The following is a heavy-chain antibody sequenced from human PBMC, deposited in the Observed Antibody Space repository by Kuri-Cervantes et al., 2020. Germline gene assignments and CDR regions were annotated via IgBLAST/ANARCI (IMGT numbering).Heavy chain of an antibody. CDR3: ATKGKWDLRGEFYFDH. Sequence: ASVKVSCKASGYTFTNFGFSWVRQAPGQGLEWIGWITTYNGDTDYAHKFQGRVTLTTDTSTTTAHMELRSLRSDDTAVYYCATKGKWDLRGEFYFDHWGQGTLVTVSP. CDR2: ITTYNGDT. J-gene: IGHJ4*02. CDR1: GYTFTNFG. V-gene: IGHV1-18*01. D-gene: IGHD1-26*01.